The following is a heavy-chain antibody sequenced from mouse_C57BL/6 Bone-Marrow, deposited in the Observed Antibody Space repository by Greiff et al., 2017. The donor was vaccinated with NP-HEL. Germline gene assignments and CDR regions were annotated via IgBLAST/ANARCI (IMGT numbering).Heavy chain of an antibody. D-gene: IGHD1-1*01. V-gene: IGHV10-1*01. CDR3: VRQGGYYYGSSYPLFAY. J-gene: IGHJ3*01. Sequence: EVQLVESGGGLVQPKGSLKLSCAASGFSFNTYAMNWVRQAPGKGLEWVARIRSKSNNYATYYADSVKDRFTISRDDSESMLYLQMNNLKTEDTAMYYCVRQGGYYYGSSYPLFAYWGQGTLVTVSA. CDR1: GFSFNTYA. CDR2: IRSKSNNYAT.